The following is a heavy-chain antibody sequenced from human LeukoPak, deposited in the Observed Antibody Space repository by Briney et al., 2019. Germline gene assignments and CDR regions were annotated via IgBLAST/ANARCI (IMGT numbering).Heavy chain of an antibody. V-gene: IGHV4-61*08. CDR2: IYYSGTT. CDR3: ARDGRKVSKNDAFDI. D-gene: IGHD2-15*01. Sequence: SETLSLTCTVSGGSISSGGYYWSWMRQPPGKGLEWIGDIYYSGTTNYNPSLKSRVTISVDTSKNQFSLKLRSVTAADTAVYYCARDGRKVSKNDAFDIWGQGTMVTVSS. CDR1: GGSISSGGYY. J-gene: IGHJ3*02.